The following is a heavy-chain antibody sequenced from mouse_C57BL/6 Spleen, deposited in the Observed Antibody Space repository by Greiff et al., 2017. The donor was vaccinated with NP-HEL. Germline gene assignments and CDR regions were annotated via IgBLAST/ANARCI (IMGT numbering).Heavy chain of an antibody. CDR1: GYTFTDYN. V-gene: IGHV1-18*01. Sequence: VQLQQSGPELVKPGASVKIPCKASGYTFTDYNMDWVKQSHGKSLEWIGDINPNNGGTIYNQKFKGKATLTVDKSSSTAYMELRSLTSEDTAVYYCAIYYDYGGPFAYWGQGTLVTVSA. D-gene: IGHD2-4*01. J-gene: IGHJ3*01. CDR2: INPNNGGT. CDR3: AIYYDYGGPFAY.